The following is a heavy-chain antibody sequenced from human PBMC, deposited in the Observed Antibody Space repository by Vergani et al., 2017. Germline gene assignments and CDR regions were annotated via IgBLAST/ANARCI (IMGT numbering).Heavy chain of an antibody. CDR2: ISASGNA. D-gene: IGHD2-15*01. V-gene: IGHV4-61*02. Sequence: QVQLQASGPGRVKPSQTLSLTCTMSGGSISAGYYFWSWIRQPAGKGLEWLGHISASGNASHSPSLKTQVSMSVDTSKNQFSLTVTSVPAADTAIYFCARRSGGYYSGGKVHPLRTAFDVWGHGTVVTVSS. CDR1: GGSISAGYYF. CDR3: ARRSGGYYSGGKVHPLRTAFDV. J-gene: IGHJ3*01.